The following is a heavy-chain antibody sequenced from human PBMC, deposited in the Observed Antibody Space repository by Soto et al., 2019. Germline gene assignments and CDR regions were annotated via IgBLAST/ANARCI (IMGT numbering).Heavy chain of an antibody. D-gene: IGHD2-15*01. J-gene: IGHJ5*02. CDR1: GYTFTSYD. CDR3: ARTPSGVVGAPRINWFDP. Sequence: QVQLVQSGAEVKKPGASVKVSCKASGYTFTSYDINWVRQATGQGLEWMGWMNPNSGNTGYAQKFQGRVTMTRDTSIRTAYRELSSLGSEDTAVYYCARTPSGVVGAPRINWFDPWGQGTLVTVSS. CDR2: MNPNSGNT. V-gene: IGHV1-8*01.